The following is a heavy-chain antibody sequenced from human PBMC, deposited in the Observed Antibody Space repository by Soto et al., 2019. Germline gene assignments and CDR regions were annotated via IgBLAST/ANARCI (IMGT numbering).Heavy chain of an antibody. CDR1: RYIFTAYF. CDR2: INPNNGAT. V-gene: IGHV1-2*02. D-gene: IGHD1-1*01. J-gene: IGHJ5*02. Sequence: QVQLVQSGAELKKPGASVSVSCKAPRYIFTAYFMHWVRQAPGQGLEWMGWINPNNGATHYGMSFQGRVTMTRDTSISTAYMELSSLRSDDTAVYYCASHDPGARFDPWGQGTLVIVSS. CDR3: ASHDPGARFDP.